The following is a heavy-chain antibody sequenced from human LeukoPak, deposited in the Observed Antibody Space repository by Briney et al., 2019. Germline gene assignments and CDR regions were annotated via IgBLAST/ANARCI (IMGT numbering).Heavy chain of an antibody. V-gene: IGHV4-34*01. Sequence: SGTLSLTCAVNGGSFSGCYWSWIRQPPGEGLEYIGEINHSGSSNYNPSLKSRLTISGHTSKNQFSLRLTSVTAADTAVYYCARDSDGAFDIWGQGTMVTASS. CDR2: INHSGSS. CDR1: GGSFSGCY. J-gene: IGHJ3*02. CDR3: ARDSDGAFDI. D-gene: IGHD2-15*01.